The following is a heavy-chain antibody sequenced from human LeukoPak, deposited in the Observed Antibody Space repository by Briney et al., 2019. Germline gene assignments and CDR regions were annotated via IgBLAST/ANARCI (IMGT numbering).Heavy chain of an antibody. CDR3: ARGNTILDY. J-gene: IGHJ4*02. CDR1: GGSISSYY. V-gene: IGHV4-59*01. D-gene: IGHD3-3*01. Sequence: PSETLSPTCTVSGGSISSYYWSWIRQPPGKGLEWIGYIYYSGSTNYNPSLKSRVTISVDTSKNQFSLKLSSVTAADTAVYYCARGNTILDYWGQGTLVTVSS. CDR2: IYYSGST.